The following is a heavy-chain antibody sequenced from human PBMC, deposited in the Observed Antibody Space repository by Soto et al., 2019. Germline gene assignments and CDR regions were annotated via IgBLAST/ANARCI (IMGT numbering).Heavy chain of an antibody. CDR3: VKDIHRGRNDLGADY. Sequence: QVQVVESGGGVVQPGRSLRLSCAASGFVFSNYGMHWVRQAPGKGLEWVAVISNDGNDEYYIDSVKCRFTISRDNSKNTLYLQMNNLNTEDTVLYSCVKDIHRGRNDLGADYWGQGTLVTVSS. CDR2: ISNDGNDE. CDR1: GFVFSNYG. V-gene: IGHV3-30*18. D-gene: IGHD3-16*01. J-gene: IGHJ4*02.